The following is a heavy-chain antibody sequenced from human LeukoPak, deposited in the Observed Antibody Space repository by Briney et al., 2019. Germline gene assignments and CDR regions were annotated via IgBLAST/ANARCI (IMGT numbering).Heavy chain of an antibody. J-gene: IGHJ4*02. V-gene: IGHV4-34*01. CDR3: AGTYYDFWSGYYKSYYFDY. CDR1: GGSFSGYY. CDR2: INHSGST. Sequence: PSETLSLTCAVYGGSFSGYYWSWIRQPPGKGLEWIGEINHSGSTNYNPSLKSRVTISVDTSKNQFSLKLSSVTAADTAVYCCAGTYYDFWSGYYKSYYFDYWGQGTLVTVSS. D-gene: IGHD3-3*01.